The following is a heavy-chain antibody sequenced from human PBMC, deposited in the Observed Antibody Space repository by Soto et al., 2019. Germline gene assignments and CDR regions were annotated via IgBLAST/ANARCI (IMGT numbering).Heavy chain of an antibody. J-gene: IGHJ4*01. CDR1: GGSIRSGTSY. D-gene: IGHD2-15*01. CDR3: ARAPEAPFFLEVALPYFIDY. Sequence: SETLSLTCTVSGGSIRSGTSYWSWIRQRPGKGLEWIGYIFYSGSFYYTPSLRGRVMILADTSKNQFTLRLSSVTAADTAVYYCARAPEAPFFLEVALPYFIDYWGQGALVTVSA. CDR2: IFYSGSF. V-gene: IGHV4-31*03.